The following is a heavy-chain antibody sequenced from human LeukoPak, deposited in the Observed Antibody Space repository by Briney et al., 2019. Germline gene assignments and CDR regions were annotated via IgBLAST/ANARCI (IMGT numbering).Heavy chain of an antibody. CDR1: GYTFTGYY. Sequence: GASVKVPCKASGYTFTGYYMHWVRQAPGQGLEWMGWINPNSGGTNYAQKFQGRVTMTRDTSISTAYMELSRLRSDDTAVYYCAREGGVCSSTSCYGGDFDYWGQGTLVTVSS. D-gene: IGHD2-2*01. V-gene: IGHV1-2*02. CDR3: AREGGVCSSTSCYGGDFDY. J-gene: IGHJ4*02. CDR2: INPNSGGT.